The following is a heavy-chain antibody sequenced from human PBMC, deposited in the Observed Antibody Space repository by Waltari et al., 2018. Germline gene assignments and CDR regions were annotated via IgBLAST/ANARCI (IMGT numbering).Heavy chain of an antibody. CDR2: ATSGSA. J-gene: IGHJ4*01. V-gene: IGHV4-39*07. CDR3: VRVKGGYSSGWFFHYIDF. Sequence: QLQLQESGPGLVKPSETLSLTCTVPGASITRGSDYWGWVRQSPGRGLEWITSATSGSAHDNPSLRSRITTSLDTSKNRFSLNVTSVTAADSAFYYCVRVKGGYSSGWFFHYIDFWGHGALVTISS. CDR1: GASITRGSDY. D-gene: IGHD6-19*01.